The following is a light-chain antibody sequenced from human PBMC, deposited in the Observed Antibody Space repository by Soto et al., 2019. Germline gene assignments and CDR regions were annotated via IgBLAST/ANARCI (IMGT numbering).Light chain of an antibody. CDR2: AAS. CDR1: QSISSY. J-gene: IGKJ4*01. V-gene: IGKV1-39*01. Sequence: DIQMTQSPSSLSASVGDRVTITCRASQSISSYLNWYQQKPGKAPKLLIYAASSLQSGVPSRFSGSGSGTDFTLTISSLQPEDFAPYYCQQSYSTITLGGGTKVDI. CDR3: QQSYSTIT.